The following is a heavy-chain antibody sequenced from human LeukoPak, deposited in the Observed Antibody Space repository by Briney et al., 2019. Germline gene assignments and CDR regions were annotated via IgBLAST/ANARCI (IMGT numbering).Heavy chain of an antibody. Sequence: SQTLSLTCTVSGGSISSGVYDWSWIRQPPGKGLEWIGYIYQSGSTHYNPSLKSRVTISVDRSKNQFSLKLSSVTAADTAVYYCARDQGSGWYRSRDAFDIWGQGTMVTVSS. J-gene: IGHJ3*02. CDR2: IYQSGST. CDR1: GGSISSGVYD. D-gene: IGHD6-19*01. CDR3: ARDQGSGWYRSRDAFDI. V-gene: IGHV4-30-2*01.